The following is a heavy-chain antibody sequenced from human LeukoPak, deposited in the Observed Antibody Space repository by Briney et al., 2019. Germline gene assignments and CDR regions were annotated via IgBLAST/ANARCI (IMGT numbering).Heavy chain of an antibody. CDR2: ISADSSNI. J-gene: IGHJ4*02. D-gene: IGHD6-13*01. CDR1: GFTLRSYH. Sequence: GGSLRLSCAASGFTLRSYHMNWVRQAPGKGLEWVSYISADSSNIYYADSVKGRFTMSRDNAKNSLYLQMNSLRAEDTAVYYCAKDGIAAAAPFDYWGQGTLVTVSS. CDR3: AKDGIAAAAPFDY. V-gene: IGHV3-48*01.